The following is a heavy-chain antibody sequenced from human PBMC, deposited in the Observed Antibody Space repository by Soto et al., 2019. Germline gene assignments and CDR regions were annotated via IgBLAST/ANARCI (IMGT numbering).Heavy chain of an antibody. Sequence: QLQLQESGPGLVKPSETLSLTCTVSGGSISSSSYYWGWIRQPPGKGREWIGSIYSGGSTYYNPSLKSRVTISVDTSKNQFSLKLSSVTAADTAVYYCARHKDIVLVGFDPWGQGTLVTVSS. V-gene: IGHV4-39*01. D-gene: IGHD2-2*01. CDR2: IYSGGST. CDR1: GGSISSSSYY. J-gene: IGHJ5*02. CDR3: ARHKDIVLVGFDP.